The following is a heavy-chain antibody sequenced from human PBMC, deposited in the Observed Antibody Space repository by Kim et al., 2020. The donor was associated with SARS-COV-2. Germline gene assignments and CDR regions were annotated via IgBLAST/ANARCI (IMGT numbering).Heavy chain of an antibody. J-gene: IGHJ4*02. CDR1: GYTLTKLA. D-gene: IGHD6-13*01. V-gene: IGHV1-24*01. CDR2: FDPENGER. Sequence: AAVKVSSKLSGYTLTKLAIHWVRKAPGKGLEWMGNFDPENGERIYAQQFQGRFTMTEDTSTDTAFMELNSLTSEDAAVYFCIIDKSGRYWYIRWGQVTLV. CDR3: IIDKSGRYWYIR.